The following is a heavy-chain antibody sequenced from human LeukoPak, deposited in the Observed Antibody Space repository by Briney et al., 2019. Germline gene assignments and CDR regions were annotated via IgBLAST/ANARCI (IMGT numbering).Heavy chain of an antibody. J-gene: IGHJ1*01. Sequence: GGSLRLSCAASGFTVSSNYMSWVRQAPGKGLEWVSVIYSGGSTYYADSVKGRFTISRDNSKDTLYLQMNSLRAEDTAVYYCARSYGDYAEYFQHWGQGTLVTVSS. D-gene: IGHD4-17*01. CDR1: GFTVSSNY. V-gene: IGHV3-66*01. CDR2: IYSGGST. CDR3: ARSYGDYAEYFQH.